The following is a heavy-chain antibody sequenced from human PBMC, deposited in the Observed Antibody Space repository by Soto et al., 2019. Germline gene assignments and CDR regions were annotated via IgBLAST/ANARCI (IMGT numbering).Heavy chain of an antibody. V-gene: IGHV3-74*01. CDR3: AKGYSGYDYPY. Sequence: PWGSLRLSCAASGFTFSSYWMHWVRQAPGKWLVWVSRIYSDGSSTRYADSVKGRFTISRDNAKNTLYLQMNSLRAEDTAVYFCAKGYSGYDYPYWGQGS. CDR2: IYSDGSST. CDR1: GFTFSSYW. J-gene: IGHJ4*02. D-gene: IGHD5-12*01.